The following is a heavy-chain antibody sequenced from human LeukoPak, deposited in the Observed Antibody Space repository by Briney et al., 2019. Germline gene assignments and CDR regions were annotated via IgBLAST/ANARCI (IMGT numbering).Heavy chain of an antibody. Sequence: RTSETLSLTCTVSGCSISSGYYWGCIRQPPGKGLEWIGSIYHSGSTYYNPSLKSRVTISVDTSKNQFSLKLSSVTAADTAVYYCARANRGLAVAVDWFDPWGQGTLVTVSS. CDR2: IYHSGST. CDR1: GCSISSGYY. CDR3: ARANRGLAVAVDWFDP. V-gene: IGHV4-38-2*02. D-gene: IGHD6-19*01. J-gene: IGHJ5*02.